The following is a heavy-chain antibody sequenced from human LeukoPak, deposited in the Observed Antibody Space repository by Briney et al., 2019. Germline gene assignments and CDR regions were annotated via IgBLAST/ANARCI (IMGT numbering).Heavy chain of an antibody. CDR2: ISYDGSNK. D-gene: IGHD3-10*01. V-gene: IGHV3-30*04. Sequence: GRSLRLSCAASGFTFSSYAMHWVRQAPGNGLEWVAVISYDGSNKYYADSVKGRFTISRDNARNSLYLQMNSLRAEDTAVYYCARDGRGLGNYFDYWGQGTLVTVSS. CDR1: GFTFSSYA. J-gene: IGHJ4*02. CDR3: ARDGRGLGNYFDY.